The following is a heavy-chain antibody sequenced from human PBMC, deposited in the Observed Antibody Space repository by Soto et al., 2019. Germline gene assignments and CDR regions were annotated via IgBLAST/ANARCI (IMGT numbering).Heavy chain of an antibody. J-gene: IGHJ5*02. Sequence: PXGSLTLACSAAGFTFSSYAMTWVRQAPGRGLEWVSAISGSGGSTYYADSVKGRFTISRDNSKNTLYLQMNSLRAEDTAVYYCAKAAYDFWSGYLDSRYNWFDHWGQGTLVTVSS. D-gene: IGHD3-3*01. CDR3: AKAAYDFWSGYLDSRYNWFDH. CDR1: GFTFSSYA. CDR2: ISGSGGST. V-gene: IGHV3-23*01.